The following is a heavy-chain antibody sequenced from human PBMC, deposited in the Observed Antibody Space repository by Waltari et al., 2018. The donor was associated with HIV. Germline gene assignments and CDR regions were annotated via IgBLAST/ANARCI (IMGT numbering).Heavy chain of an antibody. CDR2: MNPNSGNT. V-gene: IGHV1-8*01. CDR3: ATQRDSGSYYLDH. J-gene: IGHJ4*02. D-gene: IGHD3-10*01. CDR1: GYTFTKYD. Sequence: QVQVVQSGAEVKKPGASVTVACKASGYTFTKYDINWVRQATGQGLEGLGWMNPNSGNTCYAQNVQGRITMTRKTSIDTAYMELRGLTSDDTAVYYCATQRDSGSYYLDHWGQGTLVTVSP.